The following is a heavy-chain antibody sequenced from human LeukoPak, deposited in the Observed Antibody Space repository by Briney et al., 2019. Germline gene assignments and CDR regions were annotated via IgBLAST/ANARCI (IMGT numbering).Heavy chain of an antibody. J-gene: IGHJ4*02. Sequence: SETLSLTCTASGGSISSYYWSWIRQPAGKGLEWIGRIYTSGSTNYNPSLKSRVTMSVDTSKNQFSLKLSSVTAADTAVYYCARDYCSGGSCYHVFWGQGTLVTVSS. CDR1: GGSISSYY. D-gene: IGHD2-15*01. CDR3: ARDYCSGGSCYHVF. V-gene: IGHV4-4*07. CDR2: IYTSGST.